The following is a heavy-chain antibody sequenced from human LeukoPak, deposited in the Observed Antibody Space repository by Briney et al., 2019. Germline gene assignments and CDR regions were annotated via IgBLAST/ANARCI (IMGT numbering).Heavy chain of an antibody. D-gene: IGHD5-24*01. V-gene: IGHV4-34*01. CDR1: GGSFSGYY. CDR2: INHSGST. CDR3: ARGRNIEMTSMSGGSDF. Sequence: PSETLSLTCAVYGGSFSGYYWSWIRQPPGKGLEWIGEINHSGSTNYNPSLKSRITISVDTSKNQFSLKVSSVTAADTAVYYCARGRNIEMTSMSGGSDFWGQGTLVTVSS. J-gene: IGHJ4*02.